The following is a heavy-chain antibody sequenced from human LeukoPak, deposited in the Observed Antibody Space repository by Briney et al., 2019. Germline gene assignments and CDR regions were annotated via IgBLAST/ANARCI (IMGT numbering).Heavy chain of an antibody. V-gene: IGHV4-34*01. CDR2: INHSGST. Sequence: SETLSLTCAVYGGSFSDYYWSWIRQPPGKGLEWIGEINHSGSTNYNPSLKSRVTISVDTSKNQFSLKLSSVTAADTAVYYCARSILPHYWGQGTLVTVSS. J-gene: IGHJ4*02. CDR3: ARSILPHY. CDR1: GGSFSDYY.